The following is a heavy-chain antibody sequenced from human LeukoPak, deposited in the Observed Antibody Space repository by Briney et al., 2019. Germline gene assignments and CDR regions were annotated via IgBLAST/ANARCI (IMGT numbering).Heavy chain of an antibody. CDR1: GYTFSTYD. Sequence: EASVKVSCKASGYTFSTYDINWVRQATGQGLEWMGWMNPNSGYTGYAQKFQGRVTITRNTSISTVYMELSSLRSEDTAVYYCARVAGSIDYWGQGTLVTVSS. V-gene: IGHV1-8*03. CDR3: ARVAGSIDY. J-gene: IGHJ4*02. CDR2: MNPNSGYT. D-gene: IGHD6-19*01.